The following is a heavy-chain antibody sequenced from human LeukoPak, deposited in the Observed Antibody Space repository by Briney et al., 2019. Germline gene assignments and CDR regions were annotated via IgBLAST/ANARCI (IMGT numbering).Heavy chain of an antibody. D-gene: IGHD2-15*01. J-gene: IGHJ6*02. V-gene: IGHV1-8*01. Sequence: AASVKVSCKASGYTFTSYDINWVRQATGQGLEWMGWMNPNSGNTGYAQKFEGRVTMTRNTSISTAYMELSSLRSEDTAVYYCARVTPLGYYYYYGMDVWGQGTTVTVSS. CDR1: GYTFTSYD. CDR3: ARVTPLGYYYYYGMDV. CDR2: MNPNSGNT.